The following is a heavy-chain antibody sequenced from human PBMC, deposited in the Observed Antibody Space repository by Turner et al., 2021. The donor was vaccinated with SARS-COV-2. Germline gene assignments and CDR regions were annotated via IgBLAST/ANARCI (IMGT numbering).Heavy chain of an antibody. V-gene: IGHV1-69*01. D-gene: IGHD6-19*01. CDR3: ARGGTIAVAGRVTGGDH. J-gene: IGHJ4*02. Sequence: QVQLVQSGAEVKKPGSSVKVSCKASGGPFSSYAISWVRQAPGQGLEWMGGIIPIFDTANYAQKFQGRVTITADESTSTAYMELSSLRSEDTAVYYCARGGTIAVAGRVTGGDHWGQGTLVSVSS. CDR2: IIPIFDTA. CDR1: GGPFSSYA.